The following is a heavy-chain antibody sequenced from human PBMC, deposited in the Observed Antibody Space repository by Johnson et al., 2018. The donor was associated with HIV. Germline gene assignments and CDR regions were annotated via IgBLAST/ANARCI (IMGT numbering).Heavy chain of an antibody. Sequence: QLVESGGGLVQPGRSLRLSCAASGFTFDDYAMHWVRQAPGKGLEWVSGISWNSGSIGYADSVKGRFTISRDNSKNTLYLQMNSLRTEDKAVYYCARGGQRLVPDAFDIWGQGTMVTVSS. V-gene: IGHV3-9*01. D-gene: IGHD6-19*01. CDR1: GFTFDDYA. CDR3: ARGGQRLVPDAFDI. J-gene: IGHJ3*02. CDR2: ISWNSGSI.